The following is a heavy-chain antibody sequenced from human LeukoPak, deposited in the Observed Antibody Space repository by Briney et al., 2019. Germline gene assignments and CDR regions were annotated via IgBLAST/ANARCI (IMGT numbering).Heavy chain of an antibody. CDR3: AKLIDSSSWYGNYFDY. V-gene: IGHV3-23*01. Sequence: GGSLRLSCAASGFTFSSYAMSWVRQAPGKELEWVSAISGSGGSTYYADSVKGRFTISRDNSKNTLYLQMNSLRAEDTAVYYCAKLIDSSSWYGNYFDYWGQGTLVTVSS. CDR2: ISGSGGST. CDR1: GFTFSSYA. J-gene: IGHJ4*02. D-gene: IGHD6-13*01.